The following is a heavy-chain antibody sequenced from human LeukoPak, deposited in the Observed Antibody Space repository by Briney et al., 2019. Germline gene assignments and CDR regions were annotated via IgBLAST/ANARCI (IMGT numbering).Heavy chain of an antibody. D-gene: IGHD2-15*01. CDR3: ARDADCSGGSCYWFDP. CDR1: GFTFSSYA. V-gene: IGHV3-23*01. CDR2: ISGSGGST. J-gene: IGHJ5*02. Sequence: PGGSLRLSCAASGFTFSSYAMSWVRQAPGKGLEWVSAISGSGGSTYYADSVKGRFTISRDNSKNSLYLQMNSLRAEDTAVYYCARDADCSGGSCYWFDPWGQGTLVTVSS.